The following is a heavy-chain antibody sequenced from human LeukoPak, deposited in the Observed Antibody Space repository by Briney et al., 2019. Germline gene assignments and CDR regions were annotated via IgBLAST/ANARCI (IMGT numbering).Heavy chain of an antibody. CDR3: AKPPSYCGSDCYVNWFDP. CDR2: ISGSGGST. Sequence: GGSLRLSCTASGFTFSSYSMNWVRQAPGQGLEWISGISGSGGSTYYADSVKGRFTISRDNSKNTLYLQMNSLRAEDTAVYYCAKPPSYCGSDCYVNWFDPWGQGTLVTVSS. D-gene: IGHD2-21*02. V-gene: IGHV3-23*01. J-gene: IGHJ5*02. CDR1: GFTFSSYS.